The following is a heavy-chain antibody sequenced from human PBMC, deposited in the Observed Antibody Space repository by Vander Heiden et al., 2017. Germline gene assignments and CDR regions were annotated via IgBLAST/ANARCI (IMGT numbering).Heavy chain of an antibody. CDR3: AREAREGIAAAGTATDAFDI. Sequence: EVQPVESGGGLVQPGGSLGLSCAASGFPFSTYAMPWVRQATGKGLEWVSAIGTAGDTYYPGSVKGRFTISRENAKNSLYLQMNSLRAGDTAVYYCAREAREGIAAAGTATDAFDIWGQGTMVTVSS. CDR1: GFPFSTYA. CDR2: IGTAGDT. J-gene: IGHJ3*02. V-gene: IGHV3-13*01. D-gene: IGHD6-13*01.